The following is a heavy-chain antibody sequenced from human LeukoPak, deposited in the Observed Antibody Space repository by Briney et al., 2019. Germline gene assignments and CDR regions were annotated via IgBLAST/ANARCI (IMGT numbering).Heavy chain of an antibody. CDR2: IWSDGSNK. D-gene: IGHD3-10*01. J-gene: IGHJ4*02. Sequence: GGSLRLSCAASGFTFSYYAIHWVRQAPGKGLEWVALIWSDGSNKYYADSVKGRITISRDNSRNTVYLQMNSLRAEDTAVYYCARELFSSGSCPDGWGQGTLVTVSS. CDR3: ARELFSSGSCPDG. CDR1: GFTFSYYA. V-gene: IGHV3-33*01.